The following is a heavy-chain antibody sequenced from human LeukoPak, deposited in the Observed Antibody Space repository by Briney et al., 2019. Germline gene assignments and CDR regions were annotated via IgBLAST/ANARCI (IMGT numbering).Heavy chain of an antibody. V-gene: IGHV1-69*13. J-gene: IGHJ4*02. Sequence: SVKVSCKASGGTFSSYAISWVRQAPGQGLEWMGGIIPIFGTANYAQKFQGRVTITADESTSTAYMELSSLRSEDTAVYYCARVGKYCSGGSCYSGLVDYWGQGTLVTVSS. CDR2: IIPIFGTA. CDR3: ARVGKYCSGGSCYSGLVDY. D-gene: IGHD2-15*01. CDR1: GGTFSSYA.